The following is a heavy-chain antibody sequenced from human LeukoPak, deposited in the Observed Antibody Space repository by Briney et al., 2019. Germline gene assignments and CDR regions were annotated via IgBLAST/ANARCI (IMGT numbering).Heavy chain of an antibody. CDR2: IIPILGIA. D-gene: IGHD5-12*01. CDR3: ASSLKWLRAPSTNYYGMDV. CDR1: GGTFRGYA. Sequence: GASVKVSCKASGGTFRGYAISWVRQAPGQGLEWMGRIIPILGIANYAQKFQGRVTITADKSTSTAYMELSSLRSEDTAVYYCASSLKWLRAPSTNYYGMDVWGQGTTVTVSS. J-gene: IGHJ6*02. V-gene: IGHV1-69*04.